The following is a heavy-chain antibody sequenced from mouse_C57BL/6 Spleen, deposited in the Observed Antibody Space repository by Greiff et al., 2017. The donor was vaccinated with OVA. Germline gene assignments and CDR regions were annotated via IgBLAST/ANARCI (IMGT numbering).Heavy chain of an antibody. J-gene: IGHJ2*01. CDR1: GYTFTGYW. V-gene: IGHV1-9*01. Sequence: VQLQQSGAELMKPGASVKLSCKASGYTFTGYWIEWVKQRPGHGLEWIGEIFPGSGSTNYNEKFKGKATFTADTSTNTAYMQLSILTTEDSAIYYGARSGTTVVAEDYWGQGTTLTVSS. CDR3: ARSGTTVVAEDY. CDR2: IFPGSGST. D-gene: IGHD1-1*01.